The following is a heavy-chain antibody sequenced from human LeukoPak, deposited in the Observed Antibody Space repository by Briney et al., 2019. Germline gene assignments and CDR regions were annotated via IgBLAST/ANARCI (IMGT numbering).Heavy chain of an antibody. J-gene: IGHJ4*02. CDR1: GFTFSSYS. D-gene: IGHD2-15*01. V-gene: IGHV3-48*04. CDR3: ARTQFFTPYCSGGSCYYPGYYFDY. CDR2: ISSSSSTI. Sequence: GGSLRLSCAASGFTFSSYSMNWVRQAPGKGLEWVSYISSSSSTIYYADSVKGRFTISRDNAKNSLYLQMNSLRAEDTAVYYCARTQFFTPYCSGGSCYYPGYYFDYWGQGTLVTVSS.